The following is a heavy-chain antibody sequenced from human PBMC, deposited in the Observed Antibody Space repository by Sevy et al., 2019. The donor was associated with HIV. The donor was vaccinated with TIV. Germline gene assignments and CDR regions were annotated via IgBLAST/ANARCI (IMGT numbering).Heavy chain of an antibody. Sequence: GGCLRLSCAASGFTFSDYYMSWIRQAPGKGLEWVSYISSSGSTIYYADSVKGRFTISRDNAKNSLYLQMNSLRAEDTAVYYCARVGLGSSEYCTNGVCLFDYWGQGTLVTVSS. J-gene: IGHJ4*02. V-gene: IGHV3-11*01. CDR1: GFTFSDYY. D-gene: IGHD2-8*01. CDR3: ARVGLGSSEYCTNGVCLFDY. CDR2: ISSSGSTI.